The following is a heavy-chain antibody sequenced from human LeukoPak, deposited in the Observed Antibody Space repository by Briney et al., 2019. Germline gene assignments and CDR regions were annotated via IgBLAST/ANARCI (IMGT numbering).Heavy chain of an antibody. D-gene: IGHD3-3*01. CDR2: VHYSGST. CDR1: GASISNSAYY. J-gene: IGHJ5*02. V-gene: IGHV4-39*01. Sequence: SETLSHTCTVSGASISNSAYYWLWIRQPPGEGLECIGTVHYSGSTFYNPSLKSRVNISVDTSKNQFSLQLSSVTAADTAVYYCARLFFVIDTWGQGTLVTVSS. CDR3: ARLFFVIDT.